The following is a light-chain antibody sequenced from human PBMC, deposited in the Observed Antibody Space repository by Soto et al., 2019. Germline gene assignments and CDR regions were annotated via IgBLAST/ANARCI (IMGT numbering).Light chain of an antibody. J-gene: IGLJ1*01. CDR1: GRDFGNYNY. V-gene: IGLV2-14*03. CDR3: SSFTTRYTYV. Sequence: QSVLTQPASVSGSTGQSIAISCTATGRDFGNYNYFSWYRQQPGKDPQLILYDVTNRLSGISDRLSGSKSGYTASLTISGLQAEDEGDYYCSSFTTRYTYVFGPGTKVTVL. CDR2: DVT.